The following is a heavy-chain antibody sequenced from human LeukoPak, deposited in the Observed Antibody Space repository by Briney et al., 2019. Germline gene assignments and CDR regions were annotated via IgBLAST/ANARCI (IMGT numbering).Heavy chain of an antibody. CDR2: ISYDGSNK. J-gene: IGHJ6*02. CDR1: GFTFSSYA. Sequence: GRSLRLSCAASGFTFSSYAMHWVCQAPGKGLEWMAVISYDGSNKYYADSVKGRFTISRDNSKNTLYLQMNSLRAEDTALYYCTRVVAGRAGLMDVWGRGTTVTVSS. D-gene: IGHD6-13*01. CDR3: TRVVAGRAGLMDV. V-gene: IGHV3-30*03.